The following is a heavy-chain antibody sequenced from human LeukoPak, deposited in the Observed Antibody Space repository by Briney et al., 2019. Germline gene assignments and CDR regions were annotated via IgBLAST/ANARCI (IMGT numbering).Heavy chain of an antibody. Sequence: GASVKVSCTASGYTLTSFAMHWVRQAPGHRREWMGRLNAANGNGQYSQKVQGRVTITSDGSANTADVELSSLRSEDTAVYYCARDAKHIAVPGVRYPMDVWGQGTTVTVS. CDR2: LNAANGNG. CDR3: ARDAKHIAVPGVRYPMDV. J-gene: IGHJ6*02. V-gene: IGHV1-3*01. CDR1: GYTLTSFA. D-gene: IGHD6-19*01.